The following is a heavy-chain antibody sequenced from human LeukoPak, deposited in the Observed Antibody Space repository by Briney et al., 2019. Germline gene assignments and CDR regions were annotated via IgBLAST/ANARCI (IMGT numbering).Heavy chain of an antibody. D-gene: IGHD3-22*01. CDR3: ARVFYYDTSGHNWFDS. CDR2: ISAYNGNT. CDR1: GYTSNTYG. J-gene: IGHJ5*01. V-gene: IGHV1-18*01. Sequence: ASVKVSCKASGYTSNTYGISWVRQAPGQGLEWMGWISAYNGNTSYAQKLQGRVTMTTDTSTTTAYMELRRLRSDDTAVYYCARVFYYDTSGHNWFDSWGQGTLVTVSS.